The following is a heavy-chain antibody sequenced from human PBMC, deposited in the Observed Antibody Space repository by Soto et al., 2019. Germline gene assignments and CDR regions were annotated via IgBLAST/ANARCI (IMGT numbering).Heavy chain of an antibody. D-gene: IGHD4-17*01. Sequence: KPSEPLSLTCAVSGGSISSGGYSWSWIRQPPGKGLEWIGYIYHSGSTYYNPSLKSRVTISVDRPKNQFSLKLSSVTAADTAVYYCASQASHVRDGDHQSGWFDPWGKGTRITVS. CDR2: IYHSGST. J-gene: IGHJ5*02. CDR1: GGSISSGGYS. CDR3: ASQASHVRDGDHQSGWFDP. V-gene: IGHV4-30-2*01.